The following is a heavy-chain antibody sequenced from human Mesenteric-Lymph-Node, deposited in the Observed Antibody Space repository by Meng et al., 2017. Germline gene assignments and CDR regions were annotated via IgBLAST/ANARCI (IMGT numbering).Heavy chain of an antibody. D-gene: IGHD3-3*01. CDR1: GGTFSSYA. CDR3: ASLRRLYYYYGMDV. Sequence: SVKVSCKASGGTFSSYAISWVRQAPGQGLEWMGGIIPIFGTANYAQKFQGRVTITADESTSTAYMELSSLRSEDTAVYYCASLRRLYYYYGMDVWGQGTTVTVYS. CDR2: IIPIFGTA. V-gene: IGHV1-69*13. J-gene: IGHJ6*02.